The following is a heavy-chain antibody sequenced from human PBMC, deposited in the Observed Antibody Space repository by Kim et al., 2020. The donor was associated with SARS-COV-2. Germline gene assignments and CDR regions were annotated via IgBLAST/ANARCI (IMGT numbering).Heavy chain of an antibody. CDR3: AKVACGGDCYPEYFQH. CDR1: GFTFSSYC. V-gene: IGHV3-30*18. CDR2: ISYDGSNK. Sequence: GGSLRLSCAASGFTFSSYCMHWVRQAPGKGLEWVAVISYDGSNKYYADSVKGRFTISRDNSKNTLYLQMNSLRAEDTAVYYCAKVACGGDCYPEYFQHWGQGTLVTVSS. J-gene: IGHJ1*01. D-gene: IGHD2-21*02.